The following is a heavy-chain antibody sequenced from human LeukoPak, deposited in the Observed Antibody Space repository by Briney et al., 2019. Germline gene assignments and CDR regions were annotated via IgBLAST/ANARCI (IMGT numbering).Heavy chain of an antibody. J-gene: IGHJ5*02. CDR3: ASGAVARTNWFDP. CDR1: GFTFSSYW. V-gene: IGHV3-74*01. D-gene: IGHD6-19*01. Sequence: PGGSLRLSCAASGFTFSSYWMHWVRQAPGKGLVWVSRINSDGSSTSCADSVKGRFTISRDNAKNTLYLQMNSLRAEDTAVYYCASGAVARTNWFDPWGQGTLVTVSS. CDR2: INSDGSST.